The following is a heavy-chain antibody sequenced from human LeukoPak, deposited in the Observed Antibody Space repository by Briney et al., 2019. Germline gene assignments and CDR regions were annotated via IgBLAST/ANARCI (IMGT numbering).Heavy chain of an antibody. D-gene: IGHD3-10*01. CDR3: ARGQAALWFGEL. CDR1: GGSISSYY. V-gene: IGHV4-59*01. CDR2: ISYSGST. J-gene: IGHJ4*02. Sequence: PSETLSLTCTVAGGSISSYYWSWIRQPPGKGLEWIGHISYSGSTNYNPSLKSRVTISLDTSKNQLSLKLSSVTTADTAVYYCARGQAALWFGELWGQGTLVTVSS.